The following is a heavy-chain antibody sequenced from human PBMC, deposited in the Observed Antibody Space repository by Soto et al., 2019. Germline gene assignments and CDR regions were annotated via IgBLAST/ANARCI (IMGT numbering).Heavy chain of an antibody. CDR3: AGGIISWRFHY. J-gene: IGHJ4*02. D-gene: IGHD6-13*01. Sequence: QLQLQESGPGLVKPSETLSLTCTVSGGSISSSSYYWGWIRQPPGKGLEWIGTIYYSGSPYYNPSLKSRVTLSVDTANSQCSLRFTSVTALDTAVYACAGGIISWRFHYWAQGTLVTVFS. V-gene: IGHV4-39*01. CDR1: GGSISSSSYY. CDR2: IYYSGSP.